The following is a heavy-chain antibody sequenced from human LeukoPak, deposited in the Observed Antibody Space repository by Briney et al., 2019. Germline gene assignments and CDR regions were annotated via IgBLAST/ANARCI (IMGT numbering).Heavy chain of an antibody. CDR1: GFTFSSYG. V-gene: IGHV3-30*02. CDR3: ARGHGTLSVN. CDR2: IRYDGSNK. D-gene: IGHD2/OR15-2a*01. Sequence: GGSLRLSCAASGFTFSSYGMHWVRQASGKGLEWVAFIRYDGSNKYYADSVKGRFTISRDNSKNTLYLQMNSLRSEDTAVYYCARGHGTLSVNWGQGTLVTVSS. J-gene: IGHJ4*02.